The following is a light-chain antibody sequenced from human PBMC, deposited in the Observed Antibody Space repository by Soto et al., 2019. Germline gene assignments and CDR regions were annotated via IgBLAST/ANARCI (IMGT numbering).Light chain of an antibody. CDR3: PQDSSWPLT. V-gene: IGKV3-15*01. J-gene: IGKJ4*01. CDR1: QSVSSY. Sequence: PATLSLSPGERATLSCRASQSVSSYLAWYQQKPGQAPRLLIYGASIRATGVPATLRVSGSHTGFSLSVSSLQSMHLGVYFCPQDSSWPLTVGGG. CDR2: GAS.